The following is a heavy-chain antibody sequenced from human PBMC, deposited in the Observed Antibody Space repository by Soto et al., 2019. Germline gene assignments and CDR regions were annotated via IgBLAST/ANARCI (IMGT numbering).Heavy chain of an antibody. CDR2: IFFSGAT. Sequence: SETLSLTCTVSGASISSSSHFWGWIRQPPGKGLEWIADIFFSGATYYNPSLKSRVTISVDTSKEQFSLKLNSVTAADTAVYYCARLTSRITADSNGSSNWLDPWGPGNLVTVSS. V-gene: IGHV4-39*01. CDR1: GASISSSSHF. CDR3: ARLTSRITADSNGSSNWLDP. D-gene: IGHD7-27*01. J-gene: IGHJ5*02.